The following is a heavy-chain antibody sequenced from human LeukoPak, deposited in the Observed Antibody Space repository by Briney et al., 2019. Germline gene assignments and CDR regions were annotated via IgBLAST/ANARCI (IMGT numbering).Heavy chain of an antibody. J-gene: IGHJ5*02. Sequence: SETLSLTCTVSGGSISSSSYYWGWIRQPPGKGLEWIGSINYSGSTNYNPSLKSRVTISVDTSKNQFSLKLSSVTAADTAVYYCARDLDPDSSGYYPFEPWGQGTLVTVSS. CDR3: ARDLDPDSSGYYPFEP. CDR2: INYSGST. CDR1: GGSISSSSYY. D-gene: IGHD3-22*01. V-gene: IGHV4-39*07.